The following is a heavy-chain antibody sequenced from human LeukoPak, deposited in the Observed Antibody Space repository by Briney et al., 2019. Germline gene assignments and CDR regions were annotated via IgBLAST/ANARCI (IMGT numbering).Heavy chain of an antibody. J-gene: IGHJ4*02. D-gene: IGHD5-18*01. V-gene: IGHV4-59*06. CDR2: IYYSGST. CDR1: GGSISSYY. CDR3: ARLDTAMVQHFDY. Sequence: PSETLSLTCTVSGGSISSYYWSWIRQHPGKGLEWIGYIYYSGSTYYNPSLKSRVTISVDTSKNQFSLKLSSVTAADTAVYYCARLDTAMVQHFDYWGQGTLVTVSS.